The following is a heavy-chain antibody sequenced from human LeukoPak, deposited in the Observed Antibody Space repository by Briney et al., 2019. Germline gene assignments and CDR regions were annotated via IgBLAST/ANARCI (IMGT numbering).Heavy chain of an antibody. Sequence: GGSLRLSCAASGFTFSSYAMSWVRQAPGKGLEWVSAISGSGGSTYYADSVKGRFTISRDNSKNTLYLQMNSLRAEDTAVYYCAKDQYYDSSGYYSGWGQGTLVTVSS. CDR3: AKDQYYDSSGYYSG. J-gene: IGHJ4*02. D-gene: IGHD3-22*01. CDR1: GFTFSSYA. V-gene: IGHV3-23*01. CDR2: ISGSGGST.